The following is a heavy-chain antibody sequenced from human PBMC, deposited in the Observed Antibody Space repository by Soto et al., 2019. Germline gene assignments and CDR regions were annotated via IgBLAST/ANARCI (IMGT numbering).Heavy chain of an antibody. CDR3: ARRGSGSYYDY. D-gene: IGHD1-26*01. Sequence: GGSLRLSCAASGFSFGTYAMHWVRQAPGKGLQWVAVIWHDETEAYYADSVKGRFTISRDNSKNTVYLQMNSLRAEDTAVYYCARRGSGSYYDYWGQGTLVTVSS. CDR1: GFSFGTYA. CDR2: IWHDETEA. J-gene: IGHJ4*02. V-gene: IGHV3-33*01.